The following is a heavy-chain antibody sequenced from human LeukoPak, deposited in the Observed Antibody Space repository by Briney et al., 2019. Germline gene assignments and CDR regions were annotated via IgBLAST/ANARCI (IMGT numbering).Heavy chain of an antibody. Sequence: AASVTVSCKASGYTFTGYYMHWVPQAPGQGLEWMGWINPNSGGTNYAQKFQGRVTMTRDTSISTAYMELSRLRSDDTAVYYCARDGEQERSYYYYYYMDVWGKGTTVTVSS. V-gene: IGHV1-2*02. CDR1: GYTFTGYY. CDR2: INPNSGGT. D-gene: IGHD1/OR15-1a*01. CDR3: ARDGEQERSYYYYYYMDV. J-gene: IGHJ6*03.